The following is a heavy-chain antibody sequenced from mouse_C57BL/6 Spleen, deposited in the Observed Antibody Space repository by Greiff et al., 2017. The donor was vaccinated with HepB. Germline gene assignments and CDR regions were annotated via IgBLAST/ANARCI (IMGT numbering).Heavy chain of an antibody. CDR3: ARSGLLGAMDY. J-gene: IGHJ4*01. CDR2: ISYSGST. D-gene: IGHD1-1*01. V-gene: IGHV3-1*01. CDR1: GYSITSGYD. Sequence: EVKLVESGPGMVKPSQSLSLTCTVTGYSITSGYDWHWIRHFPGNKLEWMGYISYSGSTNYNPSLKSRISITHDTSKNHFFLKLNSVTTEDTATYYCARSGLLGAMDYWGQGTSVTVSS.